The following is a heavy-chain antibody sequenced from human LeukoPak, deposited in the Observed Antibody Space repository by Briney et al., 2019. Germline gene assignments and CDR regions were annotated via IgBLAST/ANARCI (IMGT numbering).Heavy chain of an antibody. CDR1: GFTFSDYY. Sequence: GGSLRLSCAASGFTFSDYYMSWIRRAPGKGLEWVSYISSSGSTIYYADSVKGRFTISRDNAKNSLYLQMNSLRAEDTAVYYCARGKAARAYYYYGMDVWGQGTTVTVSS. V-gene: IGHV3-11*01. CDR2: ISSSGSTI. D-gene: IGHD6-6*01. J-gene: IGHJ6*02. CDR3: ARGKAARAYYYYGMDV.